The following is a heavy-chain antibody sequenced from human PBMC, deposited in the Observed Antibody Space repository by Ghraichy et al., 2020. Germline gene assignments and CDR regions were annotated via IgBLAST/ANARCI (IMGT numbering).Heavy chain of an antibody. CDR3: AREHIAARVFDY. D-gene: IGHD6-6*01. Sequence: LSLTCAASGFTFSSYSMNWVRQAPGKGLEWVSYISSSSSDIYYPDSVKGRFTISRDNARNSLYLQMNSLRDEDTAVYYCAREHIAARVFDYWGQGTLVTVSS. J-gene: IGHJ4*02. V-gene: IGHV3-48*02. CDR1: GFTFSSYS. CDR2: ISSSSSDI.